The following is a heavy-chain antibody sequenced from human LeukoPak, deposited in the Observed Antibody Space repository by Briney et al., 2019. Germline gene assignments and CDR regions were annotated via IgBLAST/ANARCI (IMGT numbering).Heavy chain of an antibody. V-gene: IGHV2-5*02. Sequence: SGPTLVKPTQTLTLTCTFSGFSLNTSGVGVGWIRQPPGQALEWLALIYWDDAKRYSPSLKSRLTITKDTSKNQVVLTMTNMGPVDTGTYYCAHGLEQWLDFDYWGQGILVTVSS. CDR3: AHGLEQWLDFDY. D-gene: IGHD6-19*01. CDR1: GFSLNTSGVG. CDR2: IYWDDAK. J-gene: IGHJ4*02.